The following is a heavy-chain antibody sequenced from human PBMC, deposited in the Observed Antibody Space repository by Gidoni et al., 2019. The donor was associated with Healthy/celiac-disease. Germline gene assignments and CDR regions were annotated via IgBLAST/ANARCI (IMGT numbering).Heavy chain of an antibody. D-gene: IGHD3-22*01. V-gene: IGHV3-21*01. CDR1: GFTFSSYS. CDR3: ARIRASYDSSGKNDY. Sequence: EVQLVESGGGLVKPGGSLRLSCAASGFTFSSYSMNWVRQAPGKGLDWVSSISSSSSYIYYADSVKGRFTISRDNAKNSLYLQMNSLRAEDTAVYYCARIRASYDSSGKNDYWGQGTLVTVSS. CDR2: ISSSSSYI. J-gene: IGHJ4*02.